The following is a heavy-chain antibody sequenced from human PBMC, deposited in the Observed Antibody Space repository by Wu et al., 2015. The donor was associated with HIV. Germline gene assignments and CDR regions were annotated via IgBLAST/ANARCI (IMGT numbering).Heavy chain of an antibody. V-gene: IGHV1-69*05. CDR2: IIPIFGTA. CDR3: ARGRHMVRGVIIVFYYYGMDV. J-gene: IGHJ6*02. CDR1: GGTFSSYA. D-gene: IGHD3-10*01. Sequence: QVQLVQSGAEVKKPGSSVKVSCKASGGTFSSYAISWVRQAPGQGLEWMGGIIPIFGTANYAQKFQGRVTITTDESTSTAYMELSSLRSDDTAVYYCARGRHMVRGVIIVFYYYGMDVWGQGTTVTVS.